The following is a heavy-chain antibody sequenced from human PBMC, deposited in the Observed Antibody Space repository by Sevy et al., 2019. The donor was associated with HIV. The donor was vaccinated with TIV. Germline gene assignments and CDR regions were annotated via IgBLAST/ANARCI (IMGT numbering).Heavy chain of an antibody. CDR2: IYFSGYT. CDR3: ATDQYYDIVTGLFAVDV. D-gene: IGHD3-9*01. V-gene: IGHV4-61*08. Sequence: SETLSLPCTVSGVSLISGEYFWTWIRQRPGKGLEWIGSIYFSGYTNYSPSLKSRVTVSIDTSKNQFFLRLSSVAAADTAVYYCATDQYYDIVTGLFAVDVWGQGTTVTVSS. J-gene: IGHJ6*02. CDR1: GVSLISGEYF.